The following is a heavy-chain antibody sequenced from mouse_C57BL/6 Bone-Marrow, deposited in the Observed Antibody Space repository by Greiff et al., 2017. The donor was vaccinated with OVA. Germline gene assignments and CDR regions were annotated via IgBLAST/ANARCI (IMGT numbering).Heavy chain of an antibody. Sequence: QVQLQQPGAELVMPGASVKLSCTASGYTFTSYWMHWVKQRPGQGLEWIGEIDPSDSYTNYNQKFKGKSTLTVDKSSSTAYMQLSSLTSEDSAVYYCARSTVVAKDYWGQGTTLTVSS. D-gene: IGHD1-1*01. V-gene: IGHV1-69*01. CDR1: GYTFTSYW. CDR2: IDPSDSYT. J-gene: IGHJ2*01. CDR3: ARSTVVAKDY.